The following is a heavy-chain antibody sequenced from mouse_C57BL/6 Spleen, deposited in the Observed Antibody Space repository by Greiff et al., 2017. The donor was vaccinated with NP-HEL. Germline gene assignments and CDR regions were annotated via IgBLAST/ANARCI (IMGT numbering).Heavy chain of an antibody. CDR2: IDPSDSYT. Sequence: QVQLQQSGAELVKPGASVKLSCKASGYTFTSYWMQWVKQRPGQGLEWIGEIDPSDSYTNYNQKFKGKATLTVDTSSSTAYMQLSSLTSEDSAVYYCARGILRGGYAMDYWGQGTSVTVSS. CDR3: ARGILRGGYAMDY. CDR1: GYTFTSYW. J-gene: IGHJ4*01. V-gene: IGHV1-50*01. D-gene: IGHD1-1*01.